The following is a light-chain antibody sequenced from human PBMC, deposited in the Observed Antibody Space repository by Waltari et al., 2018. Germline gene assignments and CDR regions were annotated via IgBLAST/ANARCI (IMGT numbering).Light chain of an antibody. CDR3: QQYDSSPFT. CDR2: KAS. V-gene: IGKV1-5*03. CDR1: QSISIW. Sequence: DIQMTQSPSTLSASVGDRVPITCRASQSISIWMGWYQQKPGKAPKFLIHKASSLESGVPSRFSGSGSGTEFTLTISSLQPDDFATYYCQQYDSSPFTFGQGTKLEIK. J-gene: IGKJ2*01.